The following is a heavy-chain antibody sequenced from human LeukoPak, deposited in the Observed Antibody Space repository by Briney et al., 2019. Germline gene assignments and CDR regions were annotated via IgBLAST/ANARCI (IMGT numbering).Heavy chain of an antibody. CDR1: GGSLSSYY. J-gene: IGHJ4*02. CDR2: IYTSGST. V-gene: IGHV4-4*07. D-gene: IGHD1-26*01. Sequence: SQTLSLTCTVSGGSLSSYYWSWIRQPAGKGLEWIGRIYTSGSTNYNPSLKSRVTMSVDTSKNQFSLKLSSVTAADTAVYYCAREQSVYSGSYRGFDYWGQGTLVTVSS. CDR3: AREQSVYSGSYRGFDY.